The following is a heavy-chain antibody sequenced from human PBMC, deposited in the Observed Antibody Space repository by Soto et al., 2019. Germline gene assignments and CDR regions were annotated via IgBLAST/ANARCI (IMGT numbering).Heavy chain of an antibody. V-gene: IGHV3-30-3*01. Sequence: QVQLVESGGGVVQPGRSLRLSCAASGFTFSSYAMHWVRQAPGKGLEWLAVISYDGSDKYYADSVKGRFTISRDNSKTTLYLQMNSLRAEDTAVYSCAREATLYYCDCWGQGTLVTVSS. CDR1: GFTFSSYA. CDR2: ISYDGSDK. CDR3: AREATLYYCDC. D-gene: IGHD3-16*01. J-gene: IGHJ4*02.